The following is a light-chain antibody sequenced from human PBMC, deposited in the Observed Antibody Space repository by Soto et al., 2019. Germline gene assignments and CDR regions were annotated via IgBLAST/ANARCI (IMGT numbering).Light chain of an antibody. V-gene: IGLV1-47*01. CDR2: RSD. Sequence: QLVLTQPPSASGTPGQRVTISCSGSSSNIGTNYVYWYQQLPGTAPKLLIYRSDQRPSGVRDRFSGSKSGTSASLAISVLRSEDEADYYCSAWDDSLSGVVFGGGTKVTVL. CDR3: SAWDDSLSGVV. J-gene: IGLJ2*01. CDR1: SSNIGTNY.